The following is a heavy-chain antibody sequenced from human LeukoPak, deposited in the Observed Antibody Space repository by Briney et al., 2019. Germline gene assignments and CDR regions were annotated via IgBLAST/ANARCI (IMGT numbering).Heavy chain of an antibody. J-gene: IGHJ5*02. CDR1: GASISSYY. V-gene: IGHV4-59*01. Sequence: SETLSLTCIVSGASISSYYWSWIRQPPGKGLEWIGYIYYSGNTNYTPSLKSRVTISVDTSKNQFSLKLSSVTAADTAVYYCARPVAGTNGWFDPWGQGTLVTVSS. CDR2: IYYSGNT. CDR3: ARPVAGTNGWFDP. D-gene: IGHD6-19*01.